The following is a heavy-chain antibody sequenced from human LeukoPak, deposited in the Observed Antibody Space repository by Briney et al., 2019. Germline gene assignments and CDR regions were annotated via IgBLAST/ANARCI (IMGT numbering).Heavy chain of an antibody. CDR2: ISAYSGNS. J-gene: IGHJ4*02. V-gene: IGHV1-18*03. CDR3: ARTPYHDSSGFDHFNY. Sequence: ASVKVSCNASGYTFSNYGITWVRQAPGQGLDWMGWISAYSGNSNYARKFFDRLIMTVDSSTSTAYMELKSLRSDDMAVYYCARTPYHDSSGFDHFNYWGQGTLVTVSS. CDR1: GYTFSNYG. D-gene: IGHD3-22*01.